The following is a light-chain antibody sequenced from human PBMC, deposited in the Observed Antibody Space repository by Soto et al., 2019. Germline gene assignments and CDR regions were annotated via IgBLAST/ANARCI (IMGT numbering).Light chain of an antibody. CDR2: GAS. Sequence: DIVMTQSPATLSVAPGERVTFSCRASQGVSRKLAWYQHKPGQAPRLLISGASTGATGIPARFSGSGSGTEFTLTISSLQSEDCAIYYCQQYNSYLTFGGGTKVEIK. CDR3: QQYNSYLT. J-gene: IGKJ4*01. V-gene: IGKV3-15*01. CDR1: QGVSRK.